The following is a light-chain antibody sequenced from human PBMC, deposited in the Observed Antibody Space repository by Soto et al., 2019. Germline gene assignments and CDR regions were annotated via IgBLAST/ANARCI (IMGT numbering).Light chain of an antibody. CDR2: EVS. J-gene: IGLJ2*01. Sequence: ALTQPASVSGSPGQSITISCTGTSSDVGGYNYVSWYQQHPGKAPKLMIYEVSNRPSGVSNRFSGSKSGNTASLTISGLQAEDEADYYCSSYTSSSIVFGGGTKLTVL. CDR1: SSDVGGYNY. V-gene: IGLV2-14*01. CDR3: SSYTSSSIV.